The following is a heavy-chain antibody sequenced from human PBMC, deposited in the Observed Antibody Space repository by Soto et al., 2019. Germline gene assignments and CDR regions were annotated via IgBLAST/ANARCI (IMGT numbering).Heavy chain of an antibody. J-gene: IGHJ6*03. Sequence: ASVTLRLPCAVAVASGSISSYYRSWIKQPPGKGLEWIAHIYYGGSTNYNPSLKSRVTISVDTSKNQFSLKLSSVTAADTAVYYCAREGPIYYDFWSGYYDNYYYYYMDVWGKGTTVTVSS. V-gene: IGHV4-59*01. CDR3: AREGPIYYDFWSGYYDNYYYYYMDV. D-gene: IGHD3-3*01. CDR2: IYYGGST. CDR1: VASGSISSYY.